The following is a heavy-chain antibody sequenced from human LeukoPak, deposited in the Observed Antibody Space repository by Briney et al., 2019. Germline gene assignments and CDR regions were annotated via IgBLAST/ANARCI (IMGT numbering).Heavy chain of an antibody. CDR3: ARDAKYYYGSRTYFFFEY. Sequence: SETLSLTCAVYGGSFSTYYWSWIRQPAGKGLEWIGHIYTSGTTNYNPSLKSRVTMSIDTSKNQFSLKLSSVTAADTAIYYCARDAKYYYGSRTYFFFEYWGQGTLLTVSS. CDR2: IYTSGTT. CDR1: GGSFSTYY. J-gene: IGHJ4*02. D-gene: IGHD3-10*01. V-gene: IGHV4-4*07.